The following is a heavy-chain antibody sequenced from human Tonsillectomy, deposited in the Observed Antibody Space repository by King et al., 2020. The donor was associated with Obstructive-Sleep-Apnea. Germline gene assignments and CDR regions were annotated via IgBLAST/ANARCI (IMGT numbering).Heavy chain of an antibody. CDR2: MNPNSGNT. J-gene: IGHJ4*02. V-gene: IGHV1-8*01. CDR3: VRMVGYCSGGSCYSDY. D-gene: IGHD2-15*01. Sequence: QLVQSGAEVKKPGASVKVSCKASGYTFTSYDINWVRQATGQGLEWMGWMNPNSGNTGFAPGFQGRVTMTRNTSISAAYMELSSLRSEDTAVYYCVRMVGYCSGGSCYSDYWGQGTLVTVSS. CDR1: GYTFTSYD.